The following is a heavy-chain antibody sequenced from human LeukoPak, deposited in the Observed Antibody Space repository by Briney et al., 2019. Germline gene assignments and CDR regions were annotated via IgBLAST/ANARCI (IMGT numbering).Heavy chain of an antibody. D-gene: IGHD4-17*01. CDR2: IIPILGIA. V-gene: IGHV1-69*04. Sequence: ASVKVSCKASGGTFSSYAISWVRQAPGQGLEWMGRIIPILGIANYAQKFQGRVTMTRDTSISTAYMELSRLRSDDTAVYYCARRLTIGAFDIWGQGTMVTVSS. J-gene: IGHJ3*02. CDR1: GGTFSSYA. CDR3: ARRLTIGAFDI.